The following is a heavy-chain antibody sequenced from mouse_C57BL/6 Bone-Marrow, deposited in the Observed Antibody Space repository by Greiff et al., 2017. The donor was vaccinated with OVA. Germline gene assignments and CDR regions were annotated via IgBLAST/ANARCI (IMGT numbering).Heavy chain of an antibody. CDR1: GYTFTSYW. CDR2: IDPSDSET. V-gene: IGHV1-52*01. J-gene: IGHJ2*01. Sequence: QVQLQQSGAELVRPGSSVKLSCKASGYTFTSYWMHWVKQRPIQGLEWIGNIDPSDSETHYNQKFKDKATLTVDKSSSTAYMQLSSLTSEDSAVYYCARRGDGYLYFDYWGQGTTLTVSS. D-gene: IGHD2-3*01. CDR3: ARRGDGYLYFDY.